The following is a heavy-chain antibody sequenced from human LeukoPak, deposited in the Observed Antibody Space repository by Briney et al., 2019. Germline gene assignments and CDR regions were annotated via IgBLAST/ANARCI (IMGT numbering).Heavy chain of an antibody. CDR2: INTDTGNP. D-gene: IGHD4-23*01. Sequence: ASVKVSCKASGYTFTRYAMNWVRQAPGQGLEWMGWINTDTGNPTSAQGFTGRFVFSLDTSVSTAYLQISSLKAEDTAVYYCARAPQPSEFTTVVTHPLDYWGQGTLVTVSS. J-gene: IGHJ4*02. V-gene: IGHV7-4-1*02. CDR3: ARAPQPSEFTTVVTHPLDY. CDR1: GYTFTRYA.